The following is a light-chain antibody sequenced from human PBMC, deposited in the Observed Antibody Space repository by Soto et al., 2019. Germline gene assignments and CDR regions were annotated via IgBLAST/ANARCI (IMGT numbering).Light chain of an antibody. V-gene: IGKV3-20*01. CDR3: QQYGSFPYT. CDR1: QSVSSSY. CDR2: AAS. J-gene: IGKJ2*01. Sequence: EIVLTQSPGTLSLSPGERATLSCRASQSVSSSYLVWYQQKPGQAPRLLIYAASSRATGIPDRFSGSGSGTDFTLTISRLEPEDFAVYYCQQYGSFPYTFGQGTKLEIK.